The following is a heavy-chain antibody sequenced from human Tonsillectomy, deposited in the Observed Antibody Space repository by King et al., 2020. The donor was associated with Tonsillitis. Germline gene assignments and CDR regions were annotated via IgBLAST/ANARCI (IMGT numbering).Heavy chain of an antibody. CDR1: GFTFSSYS. V-gene: IGHV3-21*01. CDR2: ISSSSSYI. Sequence: VQLVESGGGLVKPGGSLRLSCAASGFTFSSYSMNGVRQAPGKGLEGVSSISSSSSYIYYADSVKGRFTISRDNAKNSLYLQMNSLSAEDTAVYYCARSTYYSYGYVYWGQGTRVTVSS. CDR3: ARSTYYSYGYVY. D-gene: IGHD5-18*01. J-gene: IGHJ4*02.